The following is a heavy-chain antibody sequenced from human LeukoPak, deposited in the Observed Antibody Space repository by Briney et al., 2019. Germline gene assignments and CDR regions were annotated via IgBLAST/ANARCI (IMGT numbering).Heavy chain of an antibody. V-gene: IGHV3-30-3*01. D-gene: IGHD3-22*01. Sequence: GGSLRLSCAASGFTFSSYAMHWVRQAPGKGLEWVAVISYDGSNKYYADSVKGRFTISRDNSKNTLYLQMNSLRAEDTAVYYCARSKVLYYYDSSGYPPYYYYYGMDVWGQGTTVTVSS. CDR2: ISYDGSNK. CDR1: GFTFSSYA. J-gene: IGHJ6*02. CDR3: ARSKVLYYYDSSGYPPYYYYYGMDV.